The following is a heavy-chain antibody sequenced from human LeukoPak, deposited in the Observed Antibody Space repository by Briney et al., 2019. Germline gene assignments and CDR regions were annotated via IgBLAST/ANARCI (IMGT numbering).Heavy chain of an antibody. V-gene: IGHV1-2*02. Sequence: ASVKVSCKASGYTFTGYYMHWVREAPGQGLEWMGWINPNSGGTNYAQKFQGRVTMTRDTSISTAYMELSRLRSDDTAVYYCATDCSSTSCYLFDPWGQGTLVTVSS. CDR2: INPNSGGT. CDR1: GYTFTGYY. D-gene: IGHD2-2*01. J-gene: IGHJ5*02. CDR3: ATDCSSTSCYLFDP.